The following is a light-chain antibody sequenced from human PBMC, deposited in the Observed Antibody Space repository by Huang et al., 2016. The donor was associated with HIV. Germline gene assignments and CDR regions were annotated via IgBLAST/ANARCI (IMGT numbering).Light chain of an antibody. J-gene: IGKJ1*01. V-gene: IGKV2-30*01. CDR2: QGS. CDR3: MQGTHWPGT. CDR1: QSLVSSDGDTY. Sequence: DVVMTQAPLSLPVTLGQPASMFCKSSQSLVSSDGDTYLNWFQQRPGQAPRRLIYQGSNRDSGVPQRFSGSGSGTHFTLRIKTVEAEDVAIYYCMQGTHWPGTFGPGTKMDI.